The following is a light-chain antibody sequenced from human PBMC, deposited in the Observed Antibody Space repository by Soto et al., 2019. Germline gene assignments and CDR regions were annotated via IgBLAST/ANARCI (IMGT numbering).Light chain of an antibody. J-gene: IGKJ1*01. V-gene: IGKV3-11*01. Sequence: EIVLTQYTATLSLSPVKRATLSCRASQSVSSYLAWYQQKPGQAPRLLIYDASNRATGIPARFSGSGSGTDFTLTISSLEPEDFAVYYCQQRSNWPRTFGQGTKVDIK. CDR1: QSVSSY. CDR2: DAS. CDR3: QQRSNWPRT.